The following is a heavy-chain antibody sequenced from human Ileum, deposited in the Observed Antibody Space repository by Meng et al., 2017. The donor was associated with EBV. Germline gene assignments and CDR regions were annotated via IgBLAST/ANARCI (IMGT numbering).Heavy chain of an antibody. V-gene: IGHV4-4*02. CDR1: GCSFHGHPW. CDR3: ARIPYGDIYSAYFDY. CDR2: IYHSGAT. D-gene: IGHD2-21*02. J-gene: IGHJ4*02. Sequence: QWPLQCSGARWLRRSGTVSLTCTGSGCSFHGHPWWSWVRPPPGEGLEWIGQIYHSGATNYNPSLKSRVTISVDTSENQFSLELNSVPAADTAVYYCARIPYGDIYSAYFDYWSPGTLVTVSS.